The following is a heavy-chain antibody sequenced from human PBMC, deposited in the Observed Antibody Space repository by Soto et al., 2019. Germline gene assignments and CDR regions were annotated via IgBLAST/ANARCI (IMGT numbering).Heavy chain of an antibody. D-gene: IGHD7-27*01. CDR1: GGSISSYY. CDR3: ARDRPMTRLGSYYYGMDV. V-gene: IGHV4-59*01. Sequence: SETLSLTXTVSGGSISSYYWSWIRQPPGKGLEWIGYIYYSGSTNYNPSLKSRVTISVDTSKNQFSLKLSSVTAADTAVYYCARDRPMTRLGSYYYGMDVWGQGTTVTVSS. CDR2: IYYSGST. J-gene: IGHJ6*02.